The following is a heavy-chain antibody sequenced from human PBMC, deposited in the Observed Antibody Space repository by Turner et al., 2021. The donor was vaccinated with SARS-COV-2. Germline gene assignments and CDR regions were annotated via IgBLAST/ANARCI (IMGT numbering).Heavy chain of an antibody. CDR1: GYTFTGYS. CDR2: INPNSGGT. Sequence: QVQLVQSGAEVKKPGASVQVSCKASGYTFTGYSMTWVLQATGQGLEWMAGINPNSGGTNYAQKLQGRVTMTRDTTISTAYMELSRLISDDTAVYYCARDAGYCTSTSCYTSDYFDYWGQGTLVTVSS. V-gene: IGHV1-2*02. CDR3: ARDAGYCTSTSCYTSDYFDY. J-gene: IGHJ4*02. D-gene: IGHD2-2*02.